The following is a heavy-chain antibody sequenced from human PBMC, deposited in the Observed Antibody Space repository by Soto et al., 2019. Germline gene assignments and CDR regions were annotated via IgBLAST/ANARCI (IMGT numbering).Heavy chain of an antibody. V-gene: IGHV1-2*02. J-gene: IGHJ5*02. CDR2: INPNSGGT. CDR3: ARDSDYYGSGSYSKTYNWFDP. D-gene: IGHD3-10*01. Sequence: QVQLVQSGAEVKKPGASVKVSCKASGYTFTGYYMHWVRQAPGQGLEWMGWINPNSGGTNYAQKFQGRVTMTRDTSISTAYMELSGLRSDDTAVYYCARDSDYYGSGSYSKTYNWFDPWGQGTLVTVSS. CDR1: GYTFTGYY.